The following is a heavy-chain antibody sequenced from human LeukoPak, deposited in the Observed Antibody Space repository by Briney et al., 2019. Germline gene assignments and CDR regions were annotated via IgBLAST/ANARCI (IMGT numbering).Heavy chain of an antibody. D-gene: IGHD3-22*01. CDR2: IIPIFGTA. Sequence: SVKVSCKASGGTFSSYAISWVRQAPGQGLEWMGRIIPIFGTANYAQKFQGRVTITTDESTSTAYMELSSLRSEDTAVYYCAAYYYYDSSGYYYFDYWGQGTLVTVSS. CDR3: AAYYYYDSSGYYYFDY. J-gene: IGHJ4*02. V-gene: IGHV1-69*05. CDR1: GGTFSSYA.